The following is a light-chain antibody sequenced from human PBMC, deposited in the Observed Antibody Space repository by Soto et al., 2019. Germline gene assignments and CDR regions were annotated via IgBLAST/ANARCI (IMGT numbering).Light chain of an antibody. J-gene: IGKJ5*01. Sequence: IQLTQSPSSLFAYVGNRVPITCRASQGISSYLAWYQQKPGKAPKLLISAASTLQSEVPSRFSGSGSGTDFTLAISSLQPEDFATYYCQQLNDYPITFGQGTRLEIK. CDR2: AAS. CDR1: QGISSY. V-gene: IGKV1-9*01. CDR3: QQLNDYPIT.